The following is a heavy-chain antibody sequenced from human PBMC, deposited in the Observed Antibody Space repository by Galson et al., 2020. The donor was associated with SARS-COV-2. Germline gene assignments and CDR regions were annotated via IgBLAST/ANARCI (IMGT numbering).Heavy chain of an antibody. Sequence: SETLSLTCTVSGGSISSYYWSWIRQPPGKGLEWIGYIYYSGSTNYNPSLKSRVTISVDTSKNQFSLKLSSVTAADTAVYYCARVAYSSGWYSYYGMDVWGQGTTVTVSS. CDR2: IYYSGST. CDR1: GGSISSYY. V-gene: IGHV4-59*01. J-gene: IGHJ6*02. D-gene: IGHD6-19*01. CDR3: ARVAYSSGWYSYYGMDV.